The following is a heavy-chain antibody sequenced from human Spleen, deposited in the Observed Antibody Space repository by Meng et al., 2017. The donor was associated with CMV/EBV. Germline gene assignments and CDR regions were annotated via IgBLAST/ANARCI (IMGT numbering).Heavy chain of an antibody. CDR1: GYTFTSYG. Sequence: SCNASGYTFTSYGISWVRQAPGQGLEWMGWISAYNGNTNYAQKLQGRVTMTTDTSTSTAYMELRSLRSDDTAVYYCARYHRLGWFDPWGQGTLVTVSS. CDR3: ARYHRLGWFDP. J-gene: IGHJ5*02. D-gene: IGHD5-12*01. V-gene: IGHV1-18*01. CDR2: ISAYNGNT.